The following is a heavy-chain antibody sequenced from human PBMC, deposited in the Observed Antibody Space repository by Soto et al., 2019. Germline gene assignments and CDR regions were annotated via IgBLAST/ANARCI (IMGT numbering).Heavy chain of an antibody. CDR2: ITSDGSKT. V-gene: IGHV3-74*01. Sequence: GGSLRLSCAASGFPFSISWMLWVRQVPGKGLEWVSLITSDGSKTIYADSVKGRFSISRDNAESTVYLQMNSLRAEDTGVYYRAKDYFSCIDLWGQGTPVTVSS. CDR1: GFPFSISW. CDR3: AKDYFSCIDL. D-gene: IGHD3-3*01. J-gene: IGHJ4*02.